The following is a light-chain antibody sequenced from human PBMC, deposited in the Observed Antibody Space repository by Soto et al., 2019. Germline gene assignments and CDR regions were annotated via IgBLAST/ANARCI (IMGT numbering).Light chain of an antibody. J-gene: IGKJ1*01. CDR3: QQYNNYSPWT. Sequence: DIQITQSPSTLSASVGYRVTITCRGSQSSRSWLAWYQQQPGRAPKLLIYDASSMQSGVPSRFSGSESWTELTLTISSLQPDDFATYYCQQYNNYSPWTFGQGTKVDI. CDR2: DAS. V-gene: IGKV1-5*01. CDR1: QSSRSW.